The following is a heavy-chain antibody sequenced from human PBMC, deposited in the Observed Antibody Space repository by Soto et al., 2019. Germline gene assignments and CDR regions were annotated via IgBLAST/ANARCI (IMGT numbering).Heavy chain of an antibody. CDR3: ARGRRWDGGGWGFDY. CDR2: VYYTGTT. D-gene: IGHD1-26*01. Sequence: QVHLQESGPGLVKPSDTLSLTCTVSGASITGYYWSWIRQPPGKGLEWIGYVYYTGTTNYSPSLPSRVAISVVPSKKQFSLSLNSVTATDTAVYYCARGRRWDGGGWGFDYWGQGALVSVSS. V-gene: IGHV4-59*07. J-gene: IGHJ4*02. CDR1: GASITGYY.